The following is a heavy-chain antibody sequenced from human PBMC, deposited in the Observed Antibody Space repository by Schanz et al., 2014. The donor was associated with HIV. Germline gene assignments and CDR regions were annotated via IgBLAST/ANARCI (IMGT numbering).Heavy chain of an antibody. D-gene: IGHD2-15*01. Sequence: QVQLVESGGGVVQPGRSLRLSCAGSGLTFSSYGMHWVRQAPGKGLEWVSLIGSGGGRTYYADSVKGRFTISRDNSKNTLYLQMNSLRAEDTAVYYCARRSTPGGYYGMDVWGQGTTVTVSS. CDR2: IGSGGGRT. V-gene: IGHV3-NL1*01. J-gene: IGHJ6*02. CDR3: ARRSTPGGYYGMDV. CDR1: GLTFSSYG.